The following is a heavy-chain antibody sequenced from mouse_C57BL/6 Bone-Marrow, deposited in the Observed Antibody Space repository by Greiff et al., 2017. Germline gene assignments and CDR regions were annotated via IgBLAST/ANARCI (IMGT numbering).Heavy chain of an antibody. CDR3: ARGSFDY. D-gene: IGHD1-1*01. CDR1: GFSLTSYG. V-gene: IGHV2-2*01. CDR2: IWSGGST. J-gene: IGHJ2*01. Sequence: QVQLKQSGPGLVQPSQSLSITCTVSGFSLTSYGVHWVRQSPGKGLEWRGVIWSGGSTDYNAAFISRLSISKDNSKSQVFFKMNSLQADDTAIYYCARGSFDYWGQGTTLTVSS.